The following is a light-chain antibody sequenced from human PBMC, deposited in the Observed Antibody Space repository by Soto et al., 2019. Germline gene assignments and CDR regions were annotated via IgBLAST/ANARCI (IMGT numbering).Light chain of an antibody. V-gene: IGLV2-14*03. CDR1: SSDVGGYHY. CDR2: DVS. CDR3: SSSTSTVSYI. J-gene: IGLJ1*01. Sequence: QSALTQPASVSGSPGQSVTISYTGTSSDVGGYHYVSWYQQHPDKAPKLMIYDVSNRPSGVSNRFSGSKSGNTASLTISRLQAEDEADYYCSSSTSTVSYIFGTGTKVTVL.